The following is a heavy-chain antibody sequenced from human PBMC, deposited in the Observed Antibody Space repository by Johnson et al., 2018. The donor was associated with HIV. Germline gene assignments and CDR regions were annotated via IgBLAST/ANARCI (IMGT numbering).Heavy chain of an antibody. V-gene: IGHV3-30*04. CDR2: TSYDEIKK. D-gene: IGHD5-24*01. CDR1: GFTFSS. J-gene: IGHJ3*02. Sequence: QVQLVESGGGVVQPGRSLRLSCAASGFTFSSMHWVRLAPGKGLEWVAVTSYDEIKKNYADSVKGRFTISRDNSKNTLYLQMNSLRAEDTAVYYCAKVLRDGYLPDAFDIWGQGTMVTVSS. CDR3: AKVLRDGYLPDAFDI.